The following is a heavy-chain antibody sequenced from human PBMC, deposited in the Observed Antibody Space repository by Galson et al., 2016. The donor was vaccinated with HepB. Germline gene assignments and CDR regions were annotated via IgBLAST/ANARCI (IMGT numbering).Heavy chain of an antibody. CDR3: AKDPQAGVEHSTSSADH. CDR1: GFTFSRYG. D-gene: IGHD6-6*01. Sequence: SLRLSCAASGFTFSRYGMHWVRQAPGKGLEWVALISYDGSNENYGDSVKGRFTISRDNSKNTLYLQMTSLRIEDTAVYFCAKDPQAGVEHSTSSADHWGEGAPLTVSS. CDR2: ISYDGSNE. J-gene: IGHJ4*03. V-gene: IGHV3-30*18.